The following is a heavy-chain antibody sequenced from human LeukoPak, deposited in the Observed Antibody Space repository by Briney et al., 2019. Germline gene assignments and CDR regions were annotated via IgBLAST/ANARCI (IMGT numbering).Heavy chain of an antibody. D-gene: IGHD2-15*01. CDR3: AKQLGYCSDGSCYFPY. CDR1: GGTFSSYA. V-gene: IGHV1-69*13. CDR2: IIPIFGTA. J-gene: IGHJ4*02. Sequence: GASVKVSCKASGGTFSSYAISWVRQAPGQGLEWMGGIIPIFGTANYAQKFQGGVTITADESTSTAYMELSSLRAEDTAVYYCAKQLGYCSDGSCYFPYWGQGTLVTVSS.